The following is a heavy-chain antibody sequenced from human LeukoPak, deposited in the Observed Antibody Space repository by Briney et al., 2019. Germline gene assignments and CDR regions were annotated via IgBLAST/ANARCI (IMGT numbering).Heavy chain of an antibody. V-gene: IGHV3-23*01. Sequence: PGGPLSLFCAASGFPFSSYAMSWVRQAPGKGREWVSAISGSGGSTYYADSVKGRFTISRDNAKNTLYLQMNSLRAEDTAVYYCAKDPMVRGVWFDPWGQGTLVTVSS. CDR1: GFPFSSYA. CDR2: ISGSGGST. D-gene: IGHD3-10*01. CDR3: AKDPMVRGVWFDP. J-gene: IGHJ5*02.